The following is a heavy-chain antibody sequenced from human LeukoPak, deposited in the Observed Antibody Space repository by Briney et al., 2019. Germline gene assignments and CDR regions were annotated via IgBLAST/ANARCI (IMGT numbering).Heavy chain of an antibody. V-gene: IGHV3-30-3*01. D-gene: IGHD3-9*01. CDR1: GFTFSSYA. CDR3: ARSPYYDILAGFYYYFDY. CDR2: ISYDGSNK. Sequence: GGSLRLSCAASGFTFSSYAMHWVRQAPGKGLEWVADISYDGSNKYYADSVKGRLTISGDNSKSTLYLQMNSLRAEDTATYYCARSPYYDILAGFYYYFDYWGQGTLVTVSS. J-gene: IGHJ4*02.